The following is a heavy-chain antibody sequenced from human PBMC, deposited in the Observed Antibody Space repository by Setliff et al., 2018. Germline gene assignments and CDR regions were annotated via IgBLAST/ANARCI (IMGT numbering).Heavy chain of an antibody. CDR1: GFAFTSYD. V-gene: IGHV3-23*01. CDR2: INNGGVSA. D-gene: IGHD4-4*01. CDR3: ATSTITTYYFDY. J-gene: IGHJ4*01. Sequence: GGSLRLSCVTSGFAFTSYDMTWVRQAPGKGLEWVASINNGGVSADNTDSVKGRFTISRDNSRNTLYLQMKSLRAEDTAIYYCATSTITTYYFDYWGHGTLVTVSS.